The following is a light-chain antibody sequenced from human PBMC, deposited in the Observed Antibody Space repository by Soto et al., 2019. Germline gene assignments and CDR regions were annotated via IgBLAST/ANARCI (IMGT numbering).Light chain of an antibody. CDR2: DSS. CDR1: QDIGSF. CDR3: AQFDSYPLT. J-gene: IGKJ4*01. Sequence: AIRMTQSPSSLSASTGDRVAITCRASQDIGSFLAWYQQKPGKAPKLLIYDSSTLQSGVPSRFGGSRSGTEFTLTISCLQSEDFATYYCAQFDSYPLTFGGGTRV. V-gene: IGKV1-8*01.